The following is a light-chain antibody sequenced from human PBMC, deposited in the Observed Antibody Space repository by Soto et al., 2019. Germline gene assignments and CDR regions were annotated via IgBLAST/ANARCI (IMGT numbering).Light chain of an antibody. CDR3: QQDNDWPGLYT. CDR2: GAS. V-gene: IGKV3-15*01. CDR1: QSVSSN. J-gene: IGKJ2*01. Sequence: ETVMTQSPATLSVSPGERATLSCTASQSVSSNLAWYQQKPGQAPRLLIYGASTRATGIPARFSGGGSGTDFTLTISSLQSEDFAVYYCQQDNDWPGLYTFGQGTKLEI.